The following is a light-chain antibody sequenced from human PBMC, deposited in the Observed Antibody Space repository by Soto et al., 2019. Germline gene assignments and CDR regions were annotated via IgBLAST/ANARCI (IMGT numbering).Light chain of an antibody. J-gene: IGKJ1*01. Sequence: EIVMTQTPATLALSPGESATLSCGASQNVDKFLAWYQQKPGQAPRLLIYGASNRATGVPARFSGSGSGTDFTLTISSLQSEDFAVYYCQQYNNWLWTFGQGTKVDIK. V-gene: IGKV3D-15*01. CDR2: GAS. CDR3: QQYNNWLWT. CDR1: QNVDKF.